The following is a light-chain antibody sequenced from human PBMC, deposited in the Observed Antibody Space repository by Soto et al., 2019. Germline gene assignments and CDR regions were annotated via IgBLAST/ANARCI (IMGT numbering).Light chain of an antibody. CDR2: SNN. V-gene: IGLV1-47*02. Sequence: QAVVTQPPSASGTPGQRVTISCSGSSSNIGSNYVYWYQQLPGTAPKLLIYSNNQRPSGVPDRFSGSKSGTSASLAISGLRSEDEADYSCAAWDDSLSGWVFGGWTKVTVL. CDR1: SSNIGSNY. J-gene: IGLJ3*02. CDR3: AAWDDSLSGWV.